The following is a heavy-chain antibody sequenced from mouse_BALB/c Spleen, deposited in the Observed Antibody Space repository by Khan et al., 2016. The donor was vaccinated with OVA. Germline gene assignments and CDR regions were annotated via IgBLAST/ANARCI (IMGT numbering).Heavy chain of an antibody. J-gene: IGHJ4*01. CDR1: GHTFTKYG. Sequence: QIQLVQSGPELKKPGETVKISCKASGHTFTKYGMNWVKQTPGEGLKWMGWINTYTGEPTYADDFNGRFAFSLATSANTAYLPINNLKNEDTATYFCARPPYFSYVMDNWGKGTSVTVSS. CDR3: ARPPYFSYVMDN. V-gene: IGHV9-3-1*01. CDR2: INTYTGEP. D-gene: IGHD2-10*01.